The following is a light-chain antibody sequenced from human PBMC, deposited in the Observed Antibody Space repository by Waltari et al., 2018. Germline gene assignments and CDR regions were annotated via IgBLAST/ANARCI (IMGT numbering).Light chain of an antibody. CDR2: AAS. CDR3: QQLNSYLYS. V-gene: IGKV1-9*01. Sequence: DIQLTQSPSFLSASVGDRVTITCRASQGITSHFAWYQQQSVRAPNFMIYAASTLRRGGPSRFSGSGSETVFTLTINELQPEDFATYYCQQLNSYLYSFGQGTEVVMK. J-gene: IGKJ2*01. CDR1: QGITSH.